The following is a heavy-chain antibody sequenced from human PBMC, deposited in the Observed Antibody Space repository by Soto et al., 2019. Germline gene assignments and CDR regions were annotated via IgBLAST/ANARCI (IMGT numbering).Heavy chain of an antibody. V-gene: IGHV4-34*01. CDR3: ARGGYCGTSRCYYFDL. CDR1: GGSFSVYY. Sequence: NPXETLSLTCTVYGGSFSVYYWAWIRQSPGKGLEWIGEINQGGNTNYNPSLKSRVVISVDTSENHFSLELSSLTAADTAVYYCARGGYCGTSRCYYFDLWGQGTLVTVSS. CDR2: INQGGNT. J-gene: IGHJ4*02. D-gene: IGHD2-2*01.